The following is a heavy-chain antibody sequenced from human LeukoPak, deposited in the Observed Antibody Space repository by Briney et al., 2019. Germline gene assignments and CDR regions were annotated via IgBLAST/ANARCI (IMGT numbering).Heavy chain of an antibody. J-gene: IGHJ4*02. D-gene: IGHD3-9*01. CDR2: ISISSYI. V-gene: IGHV3-21*01. Sequence: GSLRLSCAASGFNFSSYSMNWVRQAPGKGLEWVSSISISSYIYYADSVKGRFTISRDNAKNSLYLQMNSLRVEDTAVYYCARGSGVLRYFDWFGNYWGQGTLVTVSS. CDR1: GFNFSSYS. CDR3: ARGSGVLRYFDWFGNY.